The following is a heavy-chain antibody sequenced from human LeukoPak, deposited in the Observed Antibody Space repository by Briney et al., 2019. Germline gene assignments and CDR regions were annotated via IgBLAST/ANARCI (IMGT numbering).Heavy chain of an antibody. V-gene: IGHV3-11*01. J-gene: IGHJ4*02. CDR2: VSGGGSTI. CDR3: ARRAAGGRCFDY. D-gene: IGHD6-13*01. CDR1: GFTFSDYY. Sequence: GGSLRLSCAVSGFTFSDYYMSWIRQAPGKGLEWVSYVSGGGSTISHADSVKGRFTISRDNAENSLYLQMNSLRAEDTAVYYCARRAAGGRCFDYWGQGTLVTVSS.